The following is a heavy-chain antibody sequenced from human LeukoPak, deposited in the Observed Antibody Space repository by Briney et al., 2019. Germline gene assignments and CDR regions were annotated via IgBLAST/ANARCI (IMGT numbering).Heavy chain of an antibody. V-gene: IGHV3-7*01. CDR3: ARGWAYCGGDCYFDY. J-gene: IGHJ4*02. D-gene: IGHD2-21*02. CDR2: INQDGSEK. Sequence: PGGSLRLSCAASGFTFTSYWMSWVRQAPGKGLEWVANINQDGSEKYYVDSVKGRFTISRDNAKNSVYLQMNSLRAEDTAVYYCARGWAYCGGDCYFDYWGQGTLVTVSS. CDR1: GFTFTSYW.